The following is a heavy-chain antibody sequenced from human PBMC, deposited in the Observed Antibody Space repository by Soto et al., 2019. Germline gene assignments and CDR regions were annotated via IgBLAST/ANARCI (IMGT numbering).Heavy chain of an antibody. D-gene: IGHD3-16*01. CDR3: ARVGQGAWYFDL. Sequence: EVQLVESGGGLVQLGGSLTLSCAASGFTFSSDWMHWVRQAPGKGVEWVSRINPDGRVTNYADSVKGRFTISRDNAKSALYLQMTGLRPEDTAVYYCARVGQGAWYFDLWGRGTLVTVSS. CDR1: GFTFSSDW. CDR2: INPDGRVT. V-gene: IGHV3-74*01. J-gene: IGHJ2*01.